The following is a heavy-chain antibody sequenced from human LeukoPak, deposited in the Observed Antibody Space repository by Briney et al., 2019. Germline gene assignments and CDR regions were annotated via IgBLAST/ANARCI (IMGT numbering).Heavy chain of an antibody. CDR1: GFTFSSYS. CDR3: AKPDFWSGYYGPYDY. CDR2: ISGSGTGGIT. Sequence: GGSLRLSCAASGFTFSSYSVSWVRQAPGKGLEWVATISGSGTGGITYYADSVKGRFTISRDNSRNTLYLQMNSLRAEDTAVYYCAKPDFWSGYYGPYDYWGQGTLVTVSS. D-gene: IGHD3-3*01. V-gene: IGHV3-23*01. J-gene: IGHJ4*02.